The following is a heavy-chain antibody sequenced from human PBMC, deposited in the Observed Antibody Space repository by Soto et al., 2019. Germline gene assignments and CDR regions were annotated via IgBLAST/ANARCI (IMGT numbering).Heavy chain of an antibody. CDR3: ARSSVAGAGYFQH. CDR1: GGSISTTNR. CDR2: IHHSGST. V-gene: IGHV4-4*02. D-gene: IGHD6-19*01. J-gene: IGHJ1*01. Sequence: SETLSLTCAVSGGSISTTNRWSWVRQPPGKGLEWIGEIHHSGSTKYNPSLKSRVTLSVDKSNNQLSLKLSSVTAADTAVYYCARSSVAGAGYFQHWGQGTQVTVSS.